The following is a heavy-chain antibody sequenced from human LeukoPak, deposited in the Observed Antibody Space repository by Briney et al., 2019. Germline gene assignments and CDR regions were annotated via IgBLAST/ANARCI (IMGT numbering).Heavy chain of an antibody. J-gene: IGHJ3*02. CDR1: GGSISSHY. Sequence: SETLSLTCTVSGGSISSHYWSRIRQPPGKGLEWIGYIYYSGSTNYNPSLKSRVTISVDTSKTQFSLKLSSVTAADTAVYYCARDLRYFDWLGAFDIWGQGTMVTVSS. CDR3: ARDLRYFDWLGAFDI. D-gene: IGHD3-9*01. V-gene: IGHV4-59*11. CDR2: IYYSGST.